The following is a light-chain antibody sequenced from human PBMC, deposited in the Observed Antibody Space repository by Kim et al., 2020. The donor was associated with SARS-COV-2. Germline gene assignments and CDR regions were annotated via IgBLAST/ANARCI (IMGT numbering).Light chain of an antibody. CDR2: YDS. V-gene: IGLV3-21*04. CDR1: NIGSKR. J-gene: IGLJ2*01. Sequence: PGKTDRITCGGNNIGSKRVHWYQQKPGQAPVLVIYYDSDRPSGIPERFSGSNSGNTATLTISRVEAGDEADYYCQVWDSSSDHHVVFGGGTKLTVL. CDR3: QVWDSSSDHHVV.